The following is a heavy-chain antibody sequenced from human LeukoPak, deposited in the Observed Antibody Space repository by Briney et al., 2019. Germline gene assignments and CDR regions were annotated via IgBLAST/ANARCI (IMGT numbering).Heavy chain of an antibody. CDR3: ARDGGATGGAFDI. CDR1: GFSLSGYW. V-gene: IGHV3-74*01. Sequence: GGSLRLSCVASGFSLSGYWMYWVRQAPGKGLMYISRNNGDGSTTNYADVVKGRFTMSRDNVKNTLYLQMNSLRVEDTAVYYCARDGGATGGAFDICGQGTMVTVSS. CDR2: NNGDGSTT. J-gene: IGHJ3*02. D-gene: IGHD1-26*01.